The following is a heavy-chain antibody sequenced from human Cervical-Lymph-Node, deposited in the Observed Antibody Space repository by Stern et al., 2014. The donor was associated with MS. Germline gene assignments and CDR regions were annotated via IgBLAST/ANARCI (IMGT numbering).Heavy chain of an antibody. CDR2: INSGGSST. CDR1: GFTFSTYW. V-gene: IGHV3-74*02. CDR3: ARSSGASGDAMDV. Sequence: EVQLVESGGGLLQPAGSLRLSCGASGFTFSTYWMNWVRPAPGQGLVWVSLINSGGSSTSYTDSVSGRFTISRDNAKNTVDLQMTSLRSDDTAVYYCARSSGASGDAMDVWGQGTTVTVSS. D-gene: IGHD2-15*01. J-gene: IGHJ6*02.